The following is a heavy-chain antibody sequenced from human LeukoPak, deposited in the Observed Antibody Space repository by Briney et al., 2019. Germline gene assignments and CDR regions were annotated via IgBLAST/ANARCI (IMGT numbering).Heavy chain of an antibody. Sequence: PGGSLRLSCAASGFTFSSYAMHWVRQAPGKGLEWVAVISYDGSNKYYADSVKGRFTISRDNSKNTLYLQMNSLRAEDTAVYYCARDNSPGWFDPWGQGTLVTVSS. CDR1: GFTFSSYA. D-gene: IGHD4-11*01. V-gene: IGHV3-30*04. CDR2: ISYDGSNK. J-gene: IGHJ5*02. CDR3: ARDNSPGWFDP.